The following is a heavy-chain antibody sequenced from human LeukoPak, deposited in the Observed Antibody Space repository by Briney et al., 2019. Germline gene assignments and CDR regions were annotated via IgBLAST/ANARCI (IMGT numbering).Heavy chain of an antibody. CDR1: GFTVSSNY. Sequence: GGSLRLSYAASGFTVSSNYMSWVRQAPGKGLEWVSVIYSGGSTYYADSVKGRFTISRDNSKNTLYLQMNSLRAEDTAVYYCARGGWAFDWYYYDSSGYYYFDYWGQGTLVTVSS. J-gene: IGHJ4*02. CDR2: IYSGGST. D-gene: IGHD3-22*01. CDR3: ARGGWAFDWYYYDSSGYYYFDY. V-gene: IGHV3-66*01.